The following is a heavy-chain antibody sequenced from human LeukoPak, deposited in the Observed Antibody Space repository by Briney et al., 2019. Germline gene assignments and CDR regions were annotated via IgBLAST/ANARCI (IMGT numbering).Heavy chain of an antibody. CDR2: INHSGST. V-gene: IGHV4-34*01. CDR3: ARYRGVVGTDY. J-gene: IGHJ4*02. CDR1: GGSFSGYY. Sequence: PSETLSLTCAVYGGSFSGYYWSWIRQPPGKGLEWIGEINHSGSTKYSPSRKSRVTISVDTSKNQFSLKLTSLTAADTAVYYCARYRGVVGTDYWGQGTLVTV. D-gene: IGHD1-26*01.